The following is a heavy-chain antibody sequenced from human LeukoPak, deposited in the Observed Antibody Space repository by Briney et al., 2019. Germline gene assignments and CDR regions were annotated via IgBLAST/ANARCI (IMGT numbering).Heavy chain of an antibody. CDR3: ARVRYYDSSGYPSGPDY. J-gene: IGHJ4*02. CDR1: GVSFSGYY. Sequence: PSETLSLTCAVYGVSFSGYYWSWIRQPPGKGLEWIGEINHSGSTNYNPSLKSRVTISVDTSKNQFSLKLSSVTAADTAVYYCARVRYYDSSGYPSGPDYWGQGTLVTVSS. V-gene: IGHV4-34*01. D-gene: IGHD3-22*01. CDR2: INHSGST.